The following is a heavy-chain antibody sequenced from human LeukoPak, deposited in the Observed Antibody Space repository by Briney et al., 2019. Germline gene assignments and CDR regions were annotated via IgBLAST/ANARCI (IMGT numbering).Heavy chain of an antibody. CDR2: IMKDGSEK. Sequence: PGGSLRLSCAAPGFTFSLYWMNWVRQAPGKGLEWVASIMKDGSEKYYVDSVKGRFTISRDNAKDSLYLQMNSLRAEDTAVYYCAKARPGDTFDFWGQGTLVTVSS. V-gene: IGHV3-7*01. D-gene: IGHD3-10*01. CDR1: GFTFSLYW. J-gene: IGHJ4*02. CDR3: AKARPGDTFDF.